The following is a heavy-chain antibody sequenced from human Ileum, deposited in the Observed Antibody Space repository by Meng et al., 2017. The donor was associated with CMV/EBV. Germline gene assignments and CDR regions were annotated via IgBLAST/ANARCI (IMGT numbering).Heavy chain of an antibody. D-gene: IGHD2-2*01. Sequence: GESLKISCTASGFTFSSSWMHWVRQAPGKGLVWVSRINSDGSITTYADPVKGRFSISRDNAKNTLYLQMHSLRAEDTAVYYCARASLSCSSTNCFVYFENWGQGTLVTVSS. V-gene: IGHV3-74*01. J-gene: IGHJ4*02. CDR3: ARASLSCSSTNCFVYFEN. CDR1: GFTFSSSW. CDR2: INSDGSIT.